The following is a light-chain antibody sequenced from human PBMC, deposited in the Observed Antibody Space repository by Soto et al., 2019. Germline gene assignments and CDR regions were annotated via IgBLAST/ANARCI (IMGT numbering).Light chain of an antibody. J-gene: IGKJ3*01. CDR3: QNFGDSPFN. CDR1: ESISSHY. Sequence: EVVLMQSPDTLSLSPGERATLSCRASESISSHYIAWYQHKPGQAPRLLIFGASTRATGIPDRFSGSWSGTDFTLTISRLEHEDFAMYYCQNFGDSPFNFGTGNNVDIK. V-gene: IGKV3-20*01. CDR2: GAS.